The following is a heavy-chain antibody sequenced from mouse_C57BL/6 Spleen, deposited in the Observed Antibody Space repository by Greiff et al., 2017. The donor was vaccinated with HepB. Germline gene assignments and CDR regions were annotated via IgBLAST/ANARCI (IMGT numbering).Heavy chain of an antibody. CDR1: GYTFTSYW. CDR2: IDPSDSET. D-gene: IGHD1-1*01. Sequence: QVQLQQPGAELARPGSSVKLSCKASGYTFTSYWMHWVKQRPIQGLEWIGNIDPSDSETHYNQKFKDKATLSVDKSSSTAYMQLSSLTSEDSAVYYCSRSVWCYGSPKYFDFWGTGTTVTVSS. V-gene: IGHV1-52*01. CDR3: SRSVWCYGSPKYFDF. J-gene: IGHJ1*03.